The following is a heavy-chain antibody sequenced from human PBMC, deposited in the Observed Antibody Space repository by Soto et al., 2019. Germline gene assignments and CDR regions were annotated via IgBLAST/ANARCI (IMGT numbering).Heavy chain of an antibody. J-gene: IGHJ4*02. CDR3: ASRDPGTSVDY. Sequence: LSLTCAVSGGSFTSNNWWTWVRQPPGQGLEWIGEIYRTGSTNYNPSLKSRVTISLDKSENQFSLKVTSLTAADTAVYYCASRDPGTSVDYWGQGTLVTVSS. CDR2: IYRTGST. D-gene: IGHD1-7*01. V-gene: IGHV4-4*02. CDR1: GGSFTSNNW.